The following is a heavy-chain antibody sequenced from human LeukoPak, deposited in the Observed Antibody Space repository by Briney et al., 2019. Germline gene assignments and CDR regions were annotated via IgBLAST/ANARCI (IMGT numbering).Heavy chain of an antibody. Sequence: GGSLRLSCAASGFTFDDYGMSWVRQAPGKGLEWVSGINWNGGSTGYADSVKGRFTISRDNAKNSLYLQMNSLRAEGTALYYCARGDSSGYYLDAFDIWGQGTMVTVSS. CDR1: GFTFDDYG. CDR2: INWNGGST. CDR3: ARGDSSGYYLDAFDI. J-gene: IGHJ3*02. V-gene: IGHV3-20*04. D-gene: IGHD3-22*01.